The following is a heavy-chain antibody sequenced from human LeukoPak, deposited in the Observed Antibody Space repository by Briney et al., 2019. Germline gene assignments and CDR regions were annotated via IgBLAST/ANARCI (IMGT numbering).Heavy chain of an antibody. Sequence: PGGSLRLSCAASGFTFSSYGMHWVRQAPGKGLEWVAVISYDGSNKYYADSVKGRFTISRDNSKNTLYLQMNSLRAEDTAVYYCAKLRAAGNLDYWGQGTLVTVSS. CDR2: ISYDGSNK. J-gene: IGHJ4*02. CDR1: GFTFSSYG. V-gene: IGHV3-30*18. CDR3: AKLRAAGNLDY. D-gene: IGHD6-13*01.